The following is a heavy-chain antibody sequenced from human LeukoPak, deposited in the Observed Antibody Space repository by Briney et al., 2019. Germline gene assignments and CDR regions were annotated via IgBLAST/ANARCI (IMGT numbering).Heavy chain of an antibody. D-gene: IGHD6-13*01. CDR2: INSDGSTT. CDR1: GFTFSSYW. Sequence: GGSLRLSCAASGFTFSSYWVHWVGQAPGKGLVWVSRINSDGSTTNYADSVKGRFTISRDNSKNTLYLQMNSLRAEDTAVYYCARDAIYSSSDAFDIWGQGTMVTVSS. J-gene: IGHJ3*02. V-gene: IGHV3-74*01. CDR3: ARDAIYSSSDAFDI.